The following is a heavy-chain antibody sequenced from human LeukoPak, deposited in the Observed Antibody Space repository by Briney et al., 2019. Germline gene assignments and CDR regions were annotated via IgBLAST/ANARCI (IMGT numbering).Heavy chain of an antibody. J-gene: IGHJ4*02. CDR1: GFTFSSYA. V-gene: IGHV3-23*01. CDR3: AKGHYYDSSGYYDY. CDR2: ISGSGGST. Sequence: PGGSLRLSCAASGFTFSSYAMSWVRQAPGKGLEWVAAISGSGGSTYYADAVKGRFNISRDHSKTTLYLQMNSLRAEDTAVYYCAKGHYYDSSGYYDYWGQGTLVTVSS. D-gene: IGHD3-22*01.